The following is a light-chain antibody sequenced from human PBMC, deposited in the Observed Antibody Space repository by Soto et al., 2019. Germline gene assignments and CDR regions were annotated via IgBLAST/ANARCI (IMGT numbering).Light chain of an antibody. CDR3: CSYAGSYTWV. CDR2: DVT. V-gene: IGLV2-11*01. J-gene: IGLJ3*02. CDR1: SSDVGGYNF. Sequence: QSALTQRRSVSGSPGQSVTISCTGTSSDVGGYNFVSWYQHHPGKAPKLIIYDVTKRPSGVPDRFSGSRSGNTASLTISGLQAEDEADYYCCSYAGSYTWVFGGGTKVTVL.